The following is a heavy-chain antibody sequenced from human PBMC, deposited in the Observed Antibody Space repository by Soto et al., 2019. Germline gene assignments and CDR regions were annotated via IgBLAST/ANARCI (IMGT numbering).Heavy chain of an antibody. CDR3: ARDHFSVKDIVVVPAPLDV. Sequence: HPGGSLRLSCAASGFTFSSYSMNWVRQAPGKGLEWVSYISSSSSTIYYADSVKGRSTISRDNAKNSLYLQMNSLRAEDTAVYYSARDHFSVKDIVVVPAPLDVWGKGTTVTVSS. J-gene: IGHJ6*04. CDR1: GFTFSSYS. CDR2: ISSSSSTI. V-gene: IGHV3-48*01. D-gene: IGHD2-2*01.